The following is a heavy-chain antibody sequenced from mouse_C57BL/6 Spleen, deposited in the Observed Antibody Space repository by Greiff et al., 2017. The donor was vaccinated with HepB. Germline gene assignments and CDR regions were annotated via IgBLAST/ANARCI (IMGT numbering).Heavy chain of an antibody. CDR2: IYPGSGST. CDR1: GYTFTSYW. V-gene: IGHV1-55*01. CDR3: ARKDGSGDWFAY. D-gene: IGHD1-1*02. Sequence: QVQLQQPGAELVKPGASVKMSCKASGYTFTSYWITWVKQRPGQGLEWIGDIYPGSGSTNYNEKFKSKATLTVDTSSSTAYMQLSSLTSEDSAVYYCARKDGSGDWFAYWGQGTLVTVSA. J-gene: IGHJ3*01.